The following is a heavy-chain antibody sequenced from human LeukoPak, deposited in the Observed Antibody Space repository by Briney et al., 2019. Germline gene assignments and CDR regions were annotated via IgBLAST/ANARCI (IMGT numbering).Heavy chain of an antibody. J-gene: IGHJ4*02. CDR3: ARDLRWLSYFDY. V-gene: IGHV3-30-3*01. Sequence: GRSLRLSCAASVFTFSRYALHWLRQAPGKGLEWVAIISYDGSNKEYADSVKGRFTISRDNSKNTLYLQMNSLRAEDTAVYYCARDLRWLSYFDYWGQGTLVTVPS. CDR2: ISYDGSNK. CDR1: VFTFSRYA. D-gene: IGHD5-24*01.